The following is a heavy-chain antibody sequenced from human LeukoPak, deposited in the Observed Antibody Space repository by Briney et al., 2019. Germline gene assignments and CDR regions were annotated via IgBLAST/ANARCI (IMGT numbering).Heavy chain of an antibody. Sequence: GGSLRLSCEASGFSMRVYWMSWVRQAPGKGVEWVGNIKQDGSERNYVDSVKGRFTISRDNAKKSLYLQMNSLRAEDTADYHFFDYWGQGTLVTVSS. J-gene: IGHJ4*02. CDR3: FDY. CDR2: IKQDGSER. CDR1: GFSMRVYW. V-gene: IGHV3-7*01.